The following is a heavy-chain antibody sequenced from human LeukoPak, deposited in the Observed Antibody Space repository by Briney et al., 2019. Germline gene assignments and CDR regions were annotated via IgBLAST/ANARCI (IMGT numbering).Heavy chain of an antibody. CDR3: AKDISRSSSFLFDY. CDR1: GFTFDDYA. V-gene: IGHV3-9*03. D-gene: IGHD6-13*01. Sequence: GRSLRLSCAASGFTFDDYAMHWVRQAPGKGLEWVSGISWNSGSIGYADSVKGRFTISRDNAKNSLYLQMNSLRAEDMALYYCAKDISRSSSFLFDYWGQGTLVTVSS. J-gene: IGHJ4*02. CDR2: ISWNSGSI.